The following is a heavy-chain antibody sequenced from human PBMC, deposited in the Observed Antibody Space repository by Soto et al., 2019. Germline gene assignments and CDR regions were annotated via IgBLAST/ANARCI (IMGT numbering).Heavy chain of an antibody. CDR3: AKCYNEINWNDANCYYMDV. Sequence: SETLSLTCTVSGGSISSSSYYWGWIRQPPGKGLEWIGSIYYSGSTYYNPTLKSRVTISVATSKNQLSLKLSSVTAADTAVYSCAKCYNEINWNDANCYYMDVWGKGTTVTVSS. CDR1: GGSISSSSYY. CDR2: IYYSGST. D-gene: IGHD1-1*01. J-gene: IGHJ6*03. V-gene: IGHV4-39*07.